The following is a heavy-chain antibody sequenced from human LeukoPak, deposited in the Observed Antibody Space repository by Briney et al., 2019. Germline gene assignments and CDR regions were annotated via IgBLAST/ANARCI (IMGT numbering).Heavy chain of an antibody. CDR3: ARDGSGSGWCPYFDY. Sequence: PGGSLRLSCAASGFTFSSYWMSWVRQAPGKGLEWVANIKQDESEKYYVDSVKGRFTISRDNAKNSLYLQMNSLRAEDTAVYYCARDGSGSGWCPYFDYWGQGTLVTVSS. CDR1: GFTFSSYW. CDR2: IKQDESEK. J-gene: IGHJ4*02. V-gene: IGHV3-7*03. D-gene: IGHD6-19*01.